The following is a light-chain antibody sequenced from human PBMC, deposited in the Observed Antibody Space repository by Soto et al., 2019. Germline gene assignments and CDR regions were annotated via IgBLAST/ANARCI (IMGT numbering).Light chain of an antibody. J-gene: IGKJ1*01. V-gene: IGKV3-15*01. Sequence: EIVLTQSPATPSVSPGERVTLSCRASQSVRLNLAWYQQKRGQAPRLLIYGTSTRATGLPARFSGTGSGTDFTLKISRVEAEDVGVYYCMQSIQLWTFGQGTKVDIK. CDR3: MQSIQLWT. CDR2: GTS. CDR1: QSVRLN.